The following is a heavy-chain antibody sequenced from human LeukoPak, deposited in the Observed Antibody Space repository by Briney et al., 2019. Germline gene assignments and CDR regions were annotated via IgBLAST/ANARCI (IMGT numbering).Heavy chain of an antibody. V-gene: IGHV5-51*01. D-gene: IGHD3-16*01. Sequence: GESLKISCQGSGYTFGSQWIGWVRQMSGKGLEWMGIIYPGDSHTIYSPSFQGQVSISADKSINTAYLQWGSLKASDTAMYYCGRVQSLGYGVDVWGQGTTVTVSS. CDR2: IYPGDSHT. CDR1: GYTFGSQW. J-gene: IGHJ6*02. CDR3: GRVQSLGYGVDV.